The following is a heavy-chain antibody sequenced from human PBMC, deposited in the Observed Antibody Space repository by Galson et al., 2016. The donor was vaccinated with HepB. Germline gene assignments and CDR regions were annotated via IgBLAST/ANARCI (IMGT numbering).Heavy chain of an antibody. J-gene: IGHJ6*02. V-gene: IGHV3-20*01. Sequence: SLRLSCAASGFTFDDYGMTWVRQAPGKGLEWVSGINWSGDSTAYADSVKGRFTISRDDAKNSLYLQMSSLRAEDTALYQCARGLVGSGMDVWGQGTTVTASS. CDR2: INWSGDST. D-gene: IGHD3-10*01. CDR1: GFTFDDYG. CDR3: ARGLVGSGMDV.